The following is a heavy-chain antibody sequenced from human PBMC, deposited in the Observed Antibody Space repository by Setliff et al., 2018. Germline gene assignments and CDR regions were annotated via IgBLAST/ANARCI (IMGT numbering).Heavy chain of an antibody. Sequence: SETLSLTCKVSGDSMNSGVYYWAWIRQPPGKGLEWIGRIYSGGTTYYNSSLKSRVTISVDTSKSQFSLRLNSVTAADTAVYYCARTGTYRYFDYWGQGILVTVSS. CDR2: IYSGGTT. V-gene: IGHV4-39*01. CDR3: ARTGTYRYFDY. J-gene: IGHJ4*02. D-gene: IGHD1-1*01. CDR1: GDSMNSGVYY.